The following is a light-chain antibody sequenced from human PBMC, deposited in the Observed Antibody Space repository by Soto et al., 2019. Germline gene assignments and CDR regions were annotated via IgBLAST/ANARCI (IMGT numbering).Light chain of an antibody. Sequence: EIVMTQSPATLSVSPGERATLSCRASQSVSSNLAWYQQKPVQAPRLLIYGASTRAPGFPARFSGSGSGTEFTLAISSLQSEDFAVYYCQQYNKWPGTFGQGTKVEIK. J-gene: IGKJ1*01. CDR1: QSVSSN. V-gene: IGKV3-15*01. CDR2: GAS. CDR3: QQYNKWPGT.